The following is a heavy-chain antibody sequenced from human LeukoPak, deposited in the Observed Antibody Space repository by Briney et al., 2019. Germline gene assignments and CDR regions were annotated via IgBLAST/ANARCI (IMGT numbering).Heavy chain of an antibody. CDR2: IKLDGSEK. D-gene: IGHD3-3*01. CDR1: GFTFGKYW. J-gene: IGHJ4*02. CDR3: ARDQYDTWSRRGNFDS. Sequence: GGSLRLSCVASGFTFGKYWMSWVREAPGKGLEWVANIKLDGSEKNYVDSVKGRFTISRDNTKNSLYLQMNSLRVEDTAVFYCARDQYDTWSRRGNFDSWGQGTLVIVSS. V-gene: IGHV3-7*03.